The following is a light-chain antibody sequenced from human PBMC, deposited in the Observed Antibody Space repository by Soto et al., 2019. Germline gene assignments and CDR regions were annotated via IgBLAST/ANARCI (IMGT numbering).Light chain of an antibody. J-gene: IGLJ1*01. CDR2: SHN. CDR1: SSNIGSNT. Sequence: QPVLTQPPSASGTPGQRVTISCSGSSSNIGSNTVNWYQQLPGTAPKLLIYSHNQRPSGVPDRFFGSKSGTSASLAISGLQSEDEADYYCAVWDDSLSAYVFGTGTKLTVL. CDR3: AVWDDSLSAYV. V-gene: IGLV1-44*01.